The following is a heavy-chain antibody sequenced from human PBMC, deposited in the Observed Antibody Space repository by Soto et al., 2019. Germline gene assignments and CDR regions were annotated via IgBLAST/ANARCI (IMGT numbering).Heavy chain of an antibody. D-gene: IGHD6-6*01. J-gene: IGHJ4*02. CDR1: GDSVTSGDYY. CDR2: ISYSGDT. Sequence: PSETLSLTCSVSGDSVTSGDYYWTWVRQSPGKGLEWIGYISYSGDTAYNPSLESRVTISVDRSKNHFSLRLTSVTAADTAVYYCARDAAEQLAYFNYWGQGALVTVSS. V-gene: IGHV4-30-4*01. CDR3: ARDAAEQLAYFNY.